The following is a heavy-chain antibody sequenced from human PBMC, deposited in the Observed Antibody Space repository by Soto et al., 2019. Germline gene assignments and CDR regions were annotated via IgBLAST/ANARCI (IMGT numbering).Heavy chain of an antibody. Sequence: SETLSLTCTVSGGSISSYYWSWIRQPPGKGLEWIGYIYYSGSTNYNPSLKSRVTISVDTSKNQFSLKLSSVTAADTAVYYCASVIVGAPYFDYWGQGTLVTVSS. J-gene: IGHJ4*02. D-gene: IGHD1-26*01. CDR1: GGSISSYY. CDR2: IYYSGST. CDR3: ASVIVGAPYFDY. V-gene: IGHV4-59*01.